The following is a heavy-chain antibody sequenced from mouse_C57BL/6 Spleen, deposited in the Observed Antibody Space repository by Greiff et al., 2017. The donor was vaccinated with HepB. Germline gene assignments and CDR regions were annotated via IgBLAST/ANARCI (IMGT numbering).Heavy chain of an antibody. D-gene: IGHD1-1*01. CDR2: INSDGGST. V-gene: IGHV5-2*01. Sequence: EVKLVESGGGLVQPGESLKLSCESNEYEFPSHDMSWVRKTPEKRLELVAAINSDGGSTYYPDTMERRFIISRDNTKKTLYLQMSSLRSEDTALYYCARTRLDYGSSLHWYFDVWGTGTTVTVSS. CDR3: ARTRLDYGSSLHWYFDV. J-gene: IGHJ1*03. CDR1: EYEFPSHD.